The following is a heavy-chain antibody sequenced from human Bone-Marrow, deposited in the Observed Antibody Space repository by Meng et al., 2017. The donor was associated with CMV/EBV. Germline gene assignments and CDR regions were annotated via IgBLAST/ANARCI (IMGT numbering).Heavy chain of an antibody. D-gene: IGHD1-26*01. CDR3: ARDVPDLYSGSYCADY. Sequence: GGSLRLSCAASGFTFSSYALHWVRQAPGKGLEWVAVISYDGSNEYYADSVKGRFTISRDNSRNTLSLQMNSLRAEDTAVYYCARDVPDLYSGSYCADYWGQGTLVTVSS. CDR1: GFTFSSYA. V-gene: IGHV3-30-3*01. CDR2: ISYDGSNE. J-gene: IGHJ4*02.